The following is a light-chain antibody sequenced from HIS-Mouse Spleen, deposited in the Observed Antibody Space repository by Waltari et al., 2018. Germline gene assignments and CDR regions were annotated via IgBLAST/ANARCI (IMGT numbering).Light chain of an antibody. V-gene: IGLV1-44*01. CDR2: SNN. CDR1: SSNIGSNT. Sequence: QSVLTQPPSASGTPGQRVTISCSGSSSNIGSNTVNWYQQLPGTAPKLLIDSNNRRPSGVPDRFAGSKSGTSASLAISGLQSEDEADYYCAAWDDSLNGVVFGGGTKLTVL. J-gene: IGLJ2*01. CDR3: AAWDDSLNGVV.